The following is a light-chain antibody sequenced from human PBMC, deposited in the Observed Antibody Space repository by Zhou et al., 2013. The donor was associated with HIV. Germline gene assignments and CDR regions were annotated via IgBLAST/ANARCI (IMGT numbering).Light chain of an antibody. Sequence: EIVLTQSPGTLSLSPGERATLSCRASQSVSSSYLAWYQQKPGQAPRLLIYGASSRATGIPDRFSGSGSGTDFTLTISRLEPEDFAVYYCQQYGSPPLTFGGGTKVGSN. CDR2: GAS. CDR1: QSVSSSY. J-gene: IGKJ4*01. CDR3: QQYGSPPLT. V-gene: IGKV3-20*01.